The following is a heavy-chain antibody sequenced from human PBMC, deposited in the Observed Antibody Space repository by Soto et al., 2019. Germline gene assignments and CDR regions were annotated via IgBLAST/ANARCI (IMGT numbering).Heavy chain of an antibody. Sequence: PSETLSLTCTVSGDSINRAAYYWTWIRQHPGKGLEWIGYISNTGSTYYNPSLKSRVTISVDTSKNQFSLKLSSVTAADTAVYYCATHPKGPEGQYFDNWGLGTLVTVSS. D-gene: IGHD2-2*01. CDR3: ATHPKGPEGQYFDN. V-gene: IGHV4-30-4*08. CDR1: GDSINRAAYY. J-gene: IGHJ4*02. CDR2: ISNTGST.